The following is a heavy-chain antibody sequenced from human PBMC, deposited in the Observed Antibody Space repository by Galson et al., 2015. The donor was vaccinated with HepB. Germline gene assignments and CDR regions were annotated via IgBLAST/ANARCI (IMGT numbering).Heavy chain of an antibody. Sequence: QSGAEVKKPGESLKISCKGSGYSFTSYWIGWVRQMPGKGLEWMGIIYPGDSDTRYSPSFQGQVTISADKSISTAYLQWSSLKASDTAMYYCARYSLRTTVTRKNWFDPWGQGTLVTVSS. CDR2: IYPGDSDT. CDR1: GYSFTSYW. D-gene: IGHD4-11*01. J-gene: IGHJ5*02. CDR3: ARYSLRTTVTRKNWFDP. V-gene: IGHV5-51*03.